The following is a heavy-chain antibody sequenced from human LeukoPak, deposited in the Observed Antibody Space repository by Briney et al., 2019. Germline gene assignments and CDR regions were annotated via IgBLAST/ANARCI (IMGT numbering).Heavy chain of an antibody. J-gene: IGHJ4*02. Sequence: SETLSLTCTVSGVSMSSYYWSCIRQPAGKGLEWIGRIYTSGSTNYNPSLKSRVTMSVDTSKNQFSLKLSSVTAADTAVYYCARGPPQAVADLNYFDYWGQGTLVTVSS. CDR1: GVSMSSYY. D-gene: IGHD6-19*01. V-gene: IGHV4-4*07. CDR2: IYTSGST. CDR3: ARGPPQAVADLNYFDY.